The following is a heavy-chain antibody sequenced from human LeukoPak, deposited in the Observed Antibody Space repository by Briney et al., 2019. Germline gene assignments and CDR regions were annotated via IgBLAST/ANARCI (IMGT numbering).Heavy chain of an antibody. V-gene: IGHV4-39*07. J-gene: IGHJ3*02. CDR3: ARSDGYGLVGI. CDR1: GVSISSGSNY. CDR2: IYSSGNT. D-gene: IGHD3-10*01. Sequence: SETLSLTCSVSGVSISSGSNYWGWIRQPPGKTLEWIGSIYSSGNTYYNPSLKSRVIILIDAAKNHFSLNLTSVTAADTAVYYCARSDGYGLVGIWGQGTMVTVSS.